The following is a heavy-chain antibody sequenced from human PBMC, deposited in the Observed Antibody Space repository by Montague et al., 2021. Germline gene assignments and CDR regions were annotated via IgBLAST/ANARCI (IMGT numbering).Heavy chain of an antibody. V-gene: IGHV4-59*08. CDR1: GGSISAYY. J-gene: IGHJ3*02. Sequence: SETLSLTCTVSGGSISAYYWSWIRQPPGKGLEWIGYIYYIGSTNYNPSLTSRVPVSVDTSKNQFSLKLSFVTAADTAVYYCARHGVSSWYRELDGFDIWGQGAMVIVSS. CDR2: IYYIGST. D-gene: IGHD6-13*01. CDR3: ARHGVSSWYRELDGFDI.